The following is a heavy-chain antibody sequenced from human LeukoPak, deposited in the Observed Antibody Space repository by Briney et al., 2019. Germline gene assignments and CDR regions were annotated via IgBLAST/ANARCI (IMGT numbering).Heavy chain of an antibody. CDR3: ASRHYYDSSGYYMADY. J-gene: IGHJ4*02. V-gene: IGHV4-34*01. D-gene: IGHD3-22*01. Sequence: SETLSLTCAVYGVSFSGYYWSWIRQPPGKGLEWIGEINHSGSTNYNPSLKSRVTISVDTSKNQFSLKLSSVTAADTAVYYCASRHYYDSSGYYMADYWGQGTLVTVSS. CDR2: INHSGST. CDR1: GVSFSGYY.